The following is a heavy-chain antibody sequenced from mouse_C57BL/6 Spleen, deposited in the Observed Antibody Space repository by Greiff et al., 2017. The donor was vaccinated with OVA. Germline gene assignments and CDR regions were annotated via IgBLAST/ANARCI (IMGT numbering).Heavy chain of an antibody. CDR1: GFNIKDDY. Sequence: EVQLQQSGAELVRPGASVKLSCTASGFNIKDDYMHWVKQRPEQGLEWIGWIDPENGDTEYASKFQGKATITADPSSNTAYLQLSSLTSEDTAVYYWTTDGSSPHDAMDYWGQGTSVTVSS. J-gene: IGHJ4*01. CDR3: TTDGSSPHDAMDY. CDR2: IDPENGDT. V-gene: IGHV14-4*01. D-gene: IGHD1-1*01.